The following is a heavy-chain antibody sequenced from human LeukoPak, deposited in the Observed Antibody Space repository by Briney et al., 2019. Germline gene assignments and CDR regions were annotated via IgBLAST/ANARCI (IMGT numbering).Heavy chain of an antibody. J-gene: IGHJ4*02. CDR3: ARGSVLVALDY. CDR2: IYYSGST. Sequence: PSETLSLTCTVSGGSIGSFYWSWIRQPPGKGLEWIGYIYYSGSTNYNPSLKSRVTISVDTSKNQFSLKLISVTAADTAVYYCARGSVLVALDYWGQGTLVTVSS. CDR1: GGSIGSFY. V-gene: IGHV4-59*01. D-gene: IGHD3-3*01.